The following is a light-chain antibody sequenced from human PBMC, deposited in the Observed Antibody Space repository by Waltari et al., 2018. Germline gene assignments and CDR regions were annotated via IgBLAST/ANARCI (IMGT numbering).Light chain of an antibody. CDR3: QQYDTYKRT. Sequence: DIQMTQSPSTLAASVGDRVISTCRASQSINRWVAWYQQKPVVAPKLLIYKASTLKTGVPSRFSVSESVTEFALTLSSLQPDDFATYFCQQYDTYKRTFGQGTKVEIK. J-gene: IGKJ1*01. V-gene: IGKV1-5*03. CDR1: QSINRW. CDR2: KAS.